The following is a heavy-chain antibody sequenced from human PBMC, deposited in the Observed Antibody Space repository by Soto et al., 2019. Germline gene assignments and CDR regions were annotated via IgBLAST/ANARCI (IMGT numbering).Heavy chain of an antibody. J-gene: IGHJ4*02. Sequence: QVQLQESGPGLVKPSENLSLTCTVSGGSISGYYWSWIRQPAGKGLEWIGRMYNSERTNYNPSLKSRVTMSMDTSKNQFSLKLTSVTAADTAVYFCARELLAHSYFDFWGRGALVTASS. CDR1: GGSISGYY. V-gene: IGHV4-4*07. CDR3: ARELLAHSYFDF. CDR2: MYNSERT.